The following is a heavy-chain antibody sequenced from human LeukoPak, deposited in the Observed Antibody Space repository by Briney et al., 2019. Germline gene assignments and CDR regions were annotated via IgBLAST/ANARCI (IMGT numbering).Heavy chain of an antibody. V-gene: IGHV1-2*02. CDR1: GYTFTVYY. CDR2: INPTSGAT. J-gene: IGHJ4*02. Sequence: GASVKVSCKPSGYTFTVYYIHWVRQAPRQGLEWVGWINPTSGATNYAQKFQGRVTMTRDTSISTAYMELNSLRSDDTAVYYCAREGVVVVAASSFDYWGQGTLVTVSS. D-gene: IGHD2-15*01. CDR3: AREGVVVVAASSFDY.